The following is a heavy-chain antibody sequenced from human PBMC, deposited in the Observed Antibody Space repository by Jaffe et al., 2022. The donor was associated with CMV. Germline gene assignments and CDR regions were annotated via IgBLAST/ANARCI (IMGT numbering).Heavy chain of an antibody. CDR1: GFTFSDYY. J-gene: IGHJ5*02. V-gene: IGHV3-11*06. D-gene: IGHD2-2*01. CDR3: ARVGDIVVVPAALNWFDP. Sequence: QVQLVESGGGLVKPGGSLRLSCAASGFTFSDYYMSWIRQAPGKGLEWVSYISSSSSYTNYADSVKGRFTISRDNAKNSLYLQMNSLRAEDTAVYYCARVGDIVVVPAALNWFDPWGQGTLVTVSS. CDR2: ISSSSSYT.